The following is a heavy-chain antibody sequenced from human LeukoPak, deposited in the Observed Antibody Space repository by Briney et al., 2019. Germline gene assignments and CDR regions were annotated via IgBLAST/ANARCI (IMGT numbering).Heavy chain of an antibody. CDR1: GGSISSYY. J-gene: IGHJ4*02. D-gene: IGHD2-15*01. CDR3: ASGGYFPAASSSFDY. V-gene: IGHV4-59*01. CDR2: IYYSGST. Sequence: PSETLSLTCTVSGGSISSYYWSWIRQPPGKGLEWIGYIYYSGSTNYNPSLKSRVTISVDTSKNQFSLKLSSVTAADTAVYYCASGGYFPAASSSFDYWGQGTLVTVSS.